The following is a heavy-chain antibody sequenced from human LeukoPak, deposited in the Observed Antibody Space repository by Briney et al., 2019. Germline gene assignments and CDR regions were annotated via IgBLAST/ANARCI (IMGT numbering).Heavy chain of an antibody. V-gene: IGHV4-59*08. J-gene: IGHJ4*02. CDR1: GGSISSYY. D-gene: IGHD6-6*01. CDR3: ARRWGYISSPHFDS. CDR2: INYSGST. Sequence: SETLSLTCTVSGGSISSYYWNWIRQPPGKGLEWIGYINYSGSTVYNPSLKSRVTISVDTSKNQFSLKLSSVTAADTAVYYCARRWGYISSPHFDSWGQGTLVTVSS.